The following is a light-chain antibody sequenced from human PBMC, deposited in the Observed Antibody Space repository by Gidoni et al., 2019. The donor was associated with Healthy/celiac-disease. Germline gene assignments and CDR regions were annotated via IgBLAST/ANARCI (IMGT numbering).Light chain of an antibody. J-gene: IGKJ4*01. Sequence: EIVLTQSPATLSLSPGERATLSCRASQSVSSYLAWYQQKPGQAPRLLIYDASNRATGIPARFSGSWSGTDFTLTISSLEPEDFAVYYCQKRSNWPLFGGGTKVEIK. CDR1: QSVSSY. CDR2: DAS. V-gene: IGKV3-11*01. CDR3: QKRSNWPL.